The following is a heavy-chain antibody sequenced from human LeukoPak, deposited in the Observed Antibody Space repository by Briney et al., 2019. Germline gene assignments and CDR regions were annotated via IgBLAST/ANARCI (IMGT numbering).Heavy chain of an antibody. J-gene: IGHJ5*02. CDR3: TREMTTVTSAGRTHWFDP. Sequence: PSQTLSLTCTVSGGSISSGDYYWSWTRHPPGKGLEWIGYIYYSGSTYYNPSLKSRFTISVDTSKNQFSLKLSSVTAADTAVYYCTREMTTVTSAGRTHWFDPWGQGTLVTVSS. CDR1: GGSISSGDYY. CDR2: IYYSGST. D-gene: IGHD4-17*01. V-gene: IGHV4-30-4*08.